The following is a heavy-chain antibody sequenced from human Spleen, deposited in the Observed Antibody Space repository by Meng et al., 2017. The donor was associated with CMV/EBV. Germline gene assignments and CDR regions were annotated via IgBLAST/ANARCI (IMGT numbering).Heavy chain of an antibody. D-gene: IGHD3-3*01. J-gene: IGHJ4*02. Sequence: GESLKISCAASGFTVSSYGLHWVRQAPGKGLEWVAFIQYGGSDKYYADSVKGRFVISRDNSNDMLYLQMNSLRVEDTAVYYCAKDRSFTTFGVLPDYWGQGTLVTVS. CDR2: IQYGGSDK. CDR1: GFTVSSYG. CDR3: AKDRSFTTFGVLPDY. V-gene: IGHV3-30*02.